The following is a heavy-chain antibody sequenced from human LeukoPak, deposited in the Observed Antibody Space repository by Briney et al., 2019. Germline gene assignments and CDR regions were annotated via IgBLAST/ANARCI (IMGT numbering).Heavy chain of an antibody. CDR1: RYTFNYYY. D-gene: IGHD6-13*01. V-gene: IGHV1-2*02. J-gene: IGHJ4*02. CDR2: INPNSGGT. CDR3: AREGQLVLDY. Sequence: ASVKVSCKASRYTFNYYYIHWVRQAPGQGLEWMGWINPNSGGTNYAQKFQGRVTMTRDTSISTAYMELSRLRSDDTAIYYCAREGQLVLDYWGQGTLVTVSS.